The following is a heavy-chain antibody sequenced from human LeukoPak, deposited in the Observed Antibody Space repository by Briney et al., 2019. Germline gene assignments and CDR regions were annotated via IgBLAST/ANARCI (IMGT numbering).Heavy chain of an antibody. J-gene: IGHJ4*02. Sequence: SETLSLTCAVYGGSFSDYYWSWNRQPPGKGLEWIGEIHHSGNTNYNPSLKSRVTISVDTSNNQFSLRLNSVTAADTAVYYCARGARVGYSSGWSIDYWGQGTLVTVSS. CDR3: ARGARVGYSSGWSIDY. CDR2: IHHSGNT. CDR1: GGSFSDYY. V-gene: IGHV4-34*01. D-gene: IGHD6-19*01.